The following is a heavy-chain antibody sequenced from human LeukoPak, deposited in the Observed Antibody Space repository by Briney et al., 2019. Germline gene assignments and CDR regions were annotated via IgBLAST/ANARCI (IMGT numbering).Heavy chain of an antibody. CDR3: ARGAYYYED. D-gene: IGHD3-22*01. J-gene: IGHJ4*02. V-gene: IGHV3-48*01. CDR2: ISSSSSTI. CDR1: GFTFSDYW. Sequence: GGSLRLSCAASGFTFSDYWIRWVRQAPGKGLEWVSYISSSSSTIYYADSVKGRFTISRDNAKNSLYLQMNSLRAEDTAVYYCARGAYYYEDWGQGTLVTVSS.